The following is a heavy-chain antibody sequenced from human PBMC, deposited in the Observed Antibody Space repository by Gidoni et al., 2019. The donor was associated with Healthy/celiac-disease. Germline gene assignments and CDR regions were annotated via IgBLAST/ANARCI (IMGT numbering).Heavy chain of an antibody. Sequence: QVQLVESGGGVVQPGRSLRLSCASSGFTLSSYGMHWVRQAPGKGLEWGAVISYDGSNKYYADSVKGRFTISRDNSKNTLYLQMNSLRAEDTAVYYCASRGYDWYWGQGTLVTVSS. CDR3: ASRGYDWY. CDR2: ISYDGSNK. J-gene: IGHJ4*02. D-gene: IGHD5-12*01. CDR1: GFTLSSYG. V-gene: IGHV3-30*03.